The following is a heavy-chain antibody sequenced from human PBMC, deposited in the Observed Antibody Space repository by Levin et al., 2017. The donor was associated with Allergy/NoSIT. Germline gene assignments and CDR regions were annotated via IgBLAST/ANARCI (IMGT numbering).Heavy chain of an antibody. CDR2: TYYRSKWYN. V-gene: IGHV6-1*01. CDR3: ARVGFWGTTDVASDYYYYGMDV. CDR1: GDSVSSNSAA. Sequence: SQTLSLTCAISGDSVSSNSAAWNWIRQSPSRGLEWLGRTYYRSKWYNDYAVSVKSRITINPDTSKNQFSLQLNSVTPEDTAVYYCARVGFWGTTDVASDYYYYGMDVWGQGTTVTVSS. D-gene: IGHD1-7*01. J-gene: IGHJ6*02.